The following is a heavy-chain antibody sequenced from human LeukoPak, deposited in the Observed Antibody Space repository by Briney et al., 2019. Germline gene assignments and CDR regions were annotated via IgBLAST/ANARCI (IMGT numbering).Heavy chain of an antibody. Sequence: PGGSLRLSCAASGFTFSSYAMHWVRQAPGKGLEWVAVMSYDGSNKYYADSVKGRFTISRDNSKNTLYLQMNSLRAEDTAVYYCARFSSTPDWGQGTLVTVSS. V-gene: IGHV3-30-3*01. CDR1: GFTFSSYA. CDR2: MSYDGSNK. CDR3: ARFSSTPD. D-gene: IGHD6-6*01. J-gene: IGHJ4*02.